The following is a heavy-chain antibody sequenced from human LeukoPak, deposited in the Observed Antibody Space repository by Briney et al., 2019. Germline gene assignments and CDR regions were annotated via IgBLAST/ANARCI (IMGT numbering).Heavy chain of an antibody. CDR1: GFTFDVYA. Sequence: PGGSLILSCAASGFTFDVYAMHWVRQAPGKGLEWVSGISWNSGSIGYADSVKGRFTISRDNAKNSLYLQMNSPRAEDTALYYCAKDIHSSSQGSFDYRGQGTLVTVSS. CDR3: AKDIHSSSQGSFDY. V-gene: IGHV3-9*01. D-gene: IGHD6-6*01. CDR2: ISWNSGSI. J-gene: IGHJ4*02.